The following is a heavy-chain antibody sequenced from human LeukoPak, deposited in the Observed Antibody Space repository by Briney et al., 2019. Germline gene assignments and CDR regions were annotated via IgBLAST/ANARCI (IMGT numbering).Heavy chain of an antibody. CDR1: EFTFSSHQ. CDR3: ARVAGINRPLDY. V-gene: IGHV3-30*04. CDR2: ISYDGSNK. D-gene: IGHD6-19*01. J-gene: IGHJ4*02. Sequence: GGSLRLSCAASEFTFSSHQMSWVRQAPGKGLEWVAVISYDGSNKYYADSVKGRFTISRDNSKNTLYLQMNSLRAEDTAVYYCARVAGINRPLDYWGQGTLVTVSS.